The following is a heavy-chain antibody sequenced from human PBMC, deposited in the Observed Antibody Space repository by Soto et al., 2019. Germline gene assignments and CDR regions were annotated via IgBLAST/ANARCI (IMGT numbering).Heavy chain of an antibody. CDR3: AHVRTPRIAVAGTYGY. Sequence: QITLKESGPTLVKPTQTLTLTCTFSGFSLSTSGVGVGWIRQPPGKALEWLALIYWNDDKRYSPSLMSRLTITTDTPKNQLVLTLTNMDPVDTATYYCAHVRTPRIAVAGTYGYWGQGTLVTVSS. J-gene: IGHJ4*02. V-gene: IGHV2-5*01. CDR1: GFSLSTSGVG. CDR2: IYWNDDK. D-gene: IGHD6-19*01.